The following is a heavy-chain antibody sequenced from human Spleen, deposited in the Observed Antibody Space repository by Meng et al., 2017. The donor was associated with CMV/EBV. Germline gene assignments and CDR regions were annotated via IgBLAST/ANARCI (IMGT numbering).Heavy chain of an antibody. CDR2: IYYSGST. D-gene: IGHD2-2*01. J-gene: IGHJ2*01. Sequence: SETLSLTCTVSGGSISSSSYYWGWIRQPPGKGLEWIGSIYYSGSTCYNPSLKSRVTISVDTSKNQFSLKLSSVTAADTAVYYCARDLEPGYCSSTSCPVWYFDLWGRGTLVTVSS. CDR3: ARDLEPGYCSSTSCPVWYFDL. CDR1: GGSISSSSYY. V-gene: IGHV4-39*07.